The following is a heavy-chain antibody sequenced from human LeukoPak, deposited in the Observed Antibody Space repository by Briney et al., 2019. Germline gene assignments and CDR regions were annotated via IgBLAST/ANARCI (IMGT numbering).Heavy chain of an antibody. CDR2: ISYDGSNK. CDR1: GFTFSNYA. V-gene: IGHV3-30-3*01. D-gene: IGHD3-3*01. Sequence: PGGSLRLSCAASGFTFSNYAMHWVRQAPGKGLEWVALISYDGSNKCYAESVKGRFTISRDNSKNTLYLQMNSLRGEDTAVYYCARGAPRNYDFWSGPFDYWGQGSLVTVSS. CDR3: ARGAPRNYDFWSGPFDY. J-gene: IGHJ4*02.